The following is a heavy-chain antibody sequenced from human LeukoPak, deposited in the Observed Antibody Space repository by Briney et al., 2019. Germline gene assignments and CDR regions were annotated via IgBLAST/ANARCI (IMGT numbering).Heavy chain of an antibody. CDR3: ARGAAAGTDY. Sequence: GGSLKLSCAASGFTFSSYSMNWVRQAPGKGLEWVSSISSSSSYIYYADSVKGRFTISRDNAKNSLYLQMNSLRAEDTAVYYCARGAAAGTDYWGQGTLVTVSS. V-gene: IGHV3-21*01. CDR1: GFTFSSYS. CDR2: ISSSSSYI. D-gene: IGHD6-13*01. J-gene: IGHJ4*02.